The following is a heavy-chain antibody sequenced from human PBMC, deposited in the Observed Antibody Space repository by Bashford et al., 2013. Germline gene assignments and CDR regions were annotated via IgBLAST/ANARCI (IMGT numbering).Heavy chain of an antibody. CDR2: ISGSGGST. J-gene: IGHJ3*02. CDR3: ARGGRNRYCSSTSCFRRAVARDWDAFDI. CDR1: GFTFDDYA. Sequence: GSLRLSCAASGFTFDDYAMHWVRQAPGKGLEWVSGISGSGGSTYYADSVKGRFTISRDNSKNTLYLQMNSLRAEDTAVYYCARGGRNRYCSSTSCFRRAVARDWDAFDIVGQGTMVTVSS. D-gene: IGHD2-2*01. V-gene: IGHV3-23*01.